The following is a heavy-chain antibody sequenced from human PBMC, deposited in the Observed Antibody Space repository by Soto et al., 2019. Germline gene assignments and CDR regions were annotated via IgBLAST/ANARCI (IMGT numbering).Heavy chain of an antibody. CDR3: TTGLPRIPSWSSWSYGMDV. J-gene: IGHJ6*02. Sequence: EVQLVESGGGLVKPGGSLRLSCAASGFTFSNAWMSWVRQAPGKGLEWVGRIKSKTDGGTTDYAAPVKGRFTISRDDSKNTLYLQMNSLKTEDTAVYYCTTGLPRIPSWSSWSYGMDVWGQGTTVTVSS. D-gene: IGHD5-12*01. V-gene: IGHV3-15*01. CDR1: GFTFSNAW. CDR2: IKSKTDGGTT.